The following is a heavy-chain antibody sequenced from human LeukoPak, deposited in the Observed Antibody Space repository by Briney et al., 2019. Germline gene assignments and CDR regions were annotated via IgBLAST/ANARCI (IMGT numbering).Heavy chain of an antibody. CDR1: GFTFSSYW. V-gene: IGHV3-7*01. D-gene: IGHD3-22*01. CDR3: ARERYYYDSSGSRDPNWYFDL. CDR2: IKQDGSEK. Sequence: GGSLRLSCAASGFTFSSYWMSWVRQAPGKGLEWVANIKQDGSEKYYVDSVKGRFTISRDNAKNSLYLQMNSLRAEDTAVYYCARERYYYDSSGSRDPNWYFDLWGRGTLVTVSS. J-gene: IGHJ2*01.